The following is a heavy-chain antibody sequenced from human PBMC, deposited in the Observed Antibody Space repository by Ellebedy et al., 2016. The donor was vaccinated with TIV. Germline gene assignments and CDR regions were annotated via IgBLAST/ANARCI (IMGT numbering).Heavy chain of an antibody. J-gene: IGHJ4*02. Sequence: GESLKISCAASGFTVNNNYMSWVRQAPGKGLEWVSGISSSGDSTYYADSVEGRFTISRDDSRSTVYLQMNSLRAEDTAVYYCAKEMDLGKPFDYWGLGALVTVSS. V-gene: IGHV3-23*01. CDR2: ISSSGDST. D-gene: IGHD1-26*01. CDR3: AKEMDLGKPFDY. CDR1: GFTVNNNY.